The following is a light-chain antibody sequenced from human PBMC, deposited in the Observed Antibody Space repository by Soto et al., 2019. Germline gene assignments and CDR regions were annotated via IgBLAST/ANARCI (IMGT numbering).Light chain of an antibody. CDR3: AAWDDSLGGV. CDR2: SNY. CDR1: SSNIGSNT. J-gene: IGLJ2*01. Sequence: QSVLTQPPSASGTPGQRVTISCSGSSSNIGSNTVNWYQQLPGTAPKLLIYSNYQRPSGVHDRFSGSKSGTSASLAISGLQSEDEADYYCAAWDDSLGGVFGGGTKLTVL. V-gene: IGLV1-44*01.